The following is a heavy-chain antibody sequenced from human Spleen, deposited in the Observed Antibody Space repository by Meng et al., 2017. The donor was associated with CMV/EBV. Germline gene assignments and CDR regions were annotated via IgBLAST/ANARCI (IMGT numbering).Heavy chain of an antibody. J-gene: IGHJ5*02. CDR1: GYTFTGYY. CDR3: ARGWESDSWYFGPLDR. CDR2: INPNSGVT. Sequence: ASVKVSCKASGYTFTGYYMHWVRQAPGQGLEWMGWINPNSGVTNYAQKFQGTVTMTRDTSISTFYMELSSLRSDDTAVYYCARGWESDSWYFGPLDRWGQGTLVTVSS. D-gene: IGHD6-13*01. V-gene: IGHV1-2*02.